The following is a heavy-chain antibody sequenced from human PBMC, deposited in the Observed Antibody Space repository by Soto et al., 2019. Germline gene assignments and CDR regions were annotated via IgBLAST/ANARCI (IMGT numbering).Heavy chain of an antibody. J-gene: IGHJ6*02. CDR1: GGSFSGYY. Sequence: PSETLSLTCSVYGGSFSGYYWSWIRQPPGKGLEWIGEINHSGSTNYNPSLKSRVTISVDTSKNQFSLKLSSVTAADTAVYYCARSSYGYGFYYYYGMDVWGQGTTVTVSS. CDR3: ARSSYGYGFYYYYGMDV. CDR2: INHSGST. V-gene: IGHV4-34*01. D-gene: IGHD5-18*01.